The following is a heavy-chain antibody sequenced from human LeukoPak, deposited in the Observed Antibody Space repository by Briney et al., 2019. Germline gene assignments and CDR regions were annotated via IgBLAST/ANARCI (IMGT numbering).Heavy chain of an antibody. V-gene: IGHV3-30*18. CDR3: AKGAYSGINNWFDP. D-gene: IGHD1-26*01. CDR2: ISYDGSNK. Sequence: GRSLRLSCAASGFTFSSYGMHWVRQAPGKGLEWVAVISYDGSNKYYADSVKGRFTISRDNSKNTLYLQMNSLRAEDTAVYYCAKGAYSGINNWFDPWGQGTLVTVSS. CDR1: GFTFSSYG. J-gene: IGHJ5*02.